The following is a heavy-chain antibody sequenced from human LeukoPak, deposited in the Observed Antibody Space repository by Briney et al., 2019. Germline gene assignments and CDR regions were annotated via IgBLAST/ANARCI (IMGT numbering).Heavy chain of an antibody. J-gene: IGHJ4*02. Sequence: GSLRLSCAGSRFTFNSFGMQLVRQAPGQGLGWVAFIWYDGSNKYYADSVKGRFTISRDNSKNTLYLQMNSLRAEDTAVYYCAKDLTGTTWWGQGTLVTVSS. D-gene: IGHD1-7*01. CDR2: IWYDGSNK. V-gene: IGHV3-30*02. CDR1: RFTFNSFG. CDR3: AKDLTGTTW.